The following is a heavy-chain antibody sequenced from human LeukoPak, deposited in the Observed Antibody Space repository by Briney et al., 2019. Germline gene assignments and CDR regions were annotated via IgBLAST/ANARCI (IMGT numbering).Heavy chain of an antibody. Sequence: KPSETLSLTCAVYGGSFSGYYWGWIRQPPGKGLEWIGEINHSGSTNYNPSLKSRVTISVDTSKNQFSLKLSSVTAADTAVYYCARAPYYYDSDDAFDIWGQGTMATVSS. V-gene: IGHV4-34*01. J-gene: IGHJ3*02. CDR1: GGSFSGYY. CDR3: ARAPYYYDSDDAFDI. CDR2: INHSGST. D-gene: IGHD3-22*01.